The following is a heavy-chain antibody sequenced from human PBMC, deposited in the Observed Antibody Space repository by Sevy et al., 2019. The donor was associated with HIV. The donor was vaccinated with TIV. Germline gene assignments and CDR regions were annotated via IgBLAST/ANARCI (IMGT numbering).Heavy chain of an antibody. CDR1: GFTFSNYW. V-gene: IGHV3-7*01. D-gene: IGHD1-7*01. CDR2: INQEGGEK. J-gene: IGHJ4*02. Sequence: GGSLRLSCAVSGFTFSNYWMSWVRQAPGKGLECVANINQEGGEKYYLDSVKGRFFVSRDNAKNSLYLQMDSLRAEDTAVYYCAREQITGAKLHYFDNWGQGTLVTVSS. CDR3: AREQITGAKLHYFDN.